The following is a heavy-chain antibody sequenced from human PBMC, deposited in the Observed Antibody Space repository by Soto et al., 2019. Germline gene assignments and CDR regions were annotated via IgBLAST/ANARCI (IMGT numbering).Heavy chain of an antibody. CDR1: GGSISSGGYY. D-gene: IGHD3-22*01. V-gene: IGHV4-31*03. CDR2: IYYSGST. Sequence: SETLSLTCTVSGGSISSGGYYWSWIRQHPGKGLEWIGYIYYSGSTYYNPSLKSRVTISVDTSKNQFSLKLSSVTAADTAVYYCARVMRDYYDSSGYPPVYFDYWGQGTLVTVSS. J-gene: IGHJ4*02. CDR3: ARVMRDYYDSSGYPPVYFDY.